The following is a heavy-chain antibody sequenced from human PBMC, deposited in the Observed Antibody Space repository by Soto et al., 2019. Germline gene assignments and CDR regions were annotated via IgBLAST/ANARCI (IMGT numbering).Heavy chain of an antibody. Sequence: GGSLRLSCAASGFTFSSYGMHWVRQAPGKGLEWVAVISYDGSNKYYADSVKGRFTISRDNSKNTLYLQMNSLRAEDTAVYYCAKDRYYCGSGSYIDYWGQGTLVTVSS. CDR3: AKDRYYCGSGSYIDY. V-gene: IGHV3-30*18. J-gene: IGHJ4*02. D-gene: IGHD3-10*01. CDR2: ISYDGSNK. CDR1: GFTFSSYG.